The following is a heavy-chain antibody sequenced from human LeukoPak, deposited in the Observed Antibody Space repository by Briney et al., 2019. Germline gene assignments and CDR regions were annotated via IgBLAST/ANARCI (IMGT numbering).Heavy chain of an antibody. V-gene: IGHV5-51*01. CDR1: TYHFSTYW. CDR3: ARQTGYHYGMDV. J-gene: IGHJ6*02. Sequence: HGGSLEISCQGSTYHFSTYWIGWVRPLPGRGLEWMGVIYPDDSDTIYNPSFEGQVTISVDKSIGTAYLQWSSLRSSDTAIYYCARQTGYHYGMDVWGQGTTVTVSS. CDR2: IYPDDSDT.